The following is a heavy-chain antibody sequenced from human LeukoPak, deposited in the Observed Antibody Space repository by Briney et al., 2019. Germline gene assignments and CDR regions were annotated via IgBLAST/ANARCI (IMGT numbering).Heavy chain of an antibody. CDR1: GFTFSSYA. Sequence: GGSLRLSCAASGFTFSSYAMSWVRQAPGKGLEWVSGISVSGGSTYYADSVKGRFTISRDNSKKTLYLQMNSLGAEDTAVYYCAKPLGTGIAAAGDLFDYWGQGTLVTVSS. V-gene: IGHV3-23*01. J-gene: IGHJ4*02. CDR3: AKPLGTGIAAAGDLFDY. D-gene: IGHD6-13*01. CDR2: ISVSGGST.